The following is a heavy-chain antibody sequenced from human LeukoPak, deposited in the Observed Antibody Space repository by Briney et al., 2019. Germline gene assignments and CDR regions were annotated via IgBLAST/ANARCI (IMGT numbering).Heavy chain of an antibody. Sequence: GGSLRLSCAASGFTFSSYWMSWVRQAPVKGLEWVTNIKQDGSEKFYVDSVKGRFTISRDNAKNSLYLQMNSLRAEDTAVYYCARECGGDCYSQYYFDYWGQGTLVTVSS. CDR2: IKQDGSEK. CDR3: ARECGGDCYSQYYFDY. J-gene: IGHJ4*02. V-gene: IGHV3-7*01. CDR1: GFTFSSYW. D-gene: IGHD2-21*02.